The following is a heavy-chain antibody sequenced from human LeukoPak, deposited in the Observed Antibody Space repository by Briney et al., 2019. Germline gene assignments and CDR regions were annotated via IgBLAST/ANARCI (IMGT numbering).Heavy chain of an antibody. J-gene: IGHJ4*02. CDR3: ARYVCGSYPTFEDY. V-gene: IGHV4-59*01. CDR2: IYYSGST. Sequence: PSETLSLTCTVSGGSISSYYWSWIRQPPGKGLEWIGYIYYSGSTNYNPSLKSRVTISVDTSKNQFALKLSSVTAADTAVYYCARYVCGSYPTFEDYWGQGTLVTVSS. D-gene: IGHD3-16*02. CDR1: GGSISSYY.